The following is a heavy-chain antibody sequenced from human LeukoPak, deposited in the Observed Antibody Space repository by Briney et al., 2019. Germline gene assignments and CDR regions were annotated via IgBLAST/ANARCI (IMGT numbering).Heavy chain of an antibody. V-gene: IGHV4-38-2*02. D-gene: IGHD5-18*01. CDR2: IYHSGST. CDR3: ARVGGYSYGSYCFDY. Sequence: PSETLSLTCTVSGYSISSGYYWGWIRQPPGKGLEWIGSIYHSGSTYYNPSLKSRVTISVDTSKNQFSLKLSSVTAADTAVYYCARVGGYSYGSYCFDYWGQGTLVTVSS. CDR1: GYSISSGYY. J-gene: IGHJ4*02.